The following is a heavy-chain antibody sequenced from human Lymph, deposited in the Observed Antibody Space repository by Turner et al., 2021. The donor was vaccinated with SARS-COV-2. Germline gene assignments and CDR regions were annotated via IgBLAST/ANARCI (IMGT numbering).Heavy chain of an antibody. D-gene: IGHD2-15*01. J-gene: IGHJ4*02. V-gene: IGHV1-46*04. CDR1: GYTFTSYY. CDR2: INPSGDST. Sequence: QVQLLQSGAEVRKPGASVMVSCKASGYTFTSYYMHWVRQAPGQGLEWMGIINPSGDSTSYAHKLQGRVTMTRDTTTSTVYMEVSRLRSEDTAVYYWARVGPGGFDYWGQGTPVTVSS. CDR3: ARVGPGGFDY.